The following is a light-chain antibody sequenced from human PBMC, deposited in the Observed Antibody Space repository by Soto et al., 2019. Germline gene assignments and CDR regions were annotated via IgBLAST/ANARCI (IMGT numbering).Light chain of an antibody. CDR1: QSVTANY. V-gene: IGKV3-20*01. CDR3: LQYGIPLWT. Sequence: EIVLTQSPGTLSLSPGERATLSCRASQSVTANYLAWYQQKPGQAPRLLIYGASIGATGIPDRFSGSGSGTDFTLTISRLEPEDFAVYYCLQYGIPLWTFGQGTKVEIK. J-gene: IGKJ1*01. CDR2: GAS.